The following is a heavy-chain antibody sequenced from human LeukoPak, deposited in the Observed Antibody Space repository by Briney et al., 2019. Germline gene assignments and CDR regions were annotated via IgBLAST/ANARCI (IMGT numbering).Heavy chain of an antibody. CDR2: IYSGGST. CDR3: ARDSDSSGYYYAAGYFQH. CDR1: GFTVSSNY. V-gene: IGHV3-53*01. J-gene: IGHJ1*01. Sequence: PGGSLRLSCAASGFTVSSNYMSWVRQAPGKGLERVSVIYSGGSTYYADSVKGRFTISRDNSKNTLYLQMNSLRAEDTAVYYCARDSDSSGYYYAAGYFQHWGQGTLVTVSS. D-gene: IGHD3-22*01.